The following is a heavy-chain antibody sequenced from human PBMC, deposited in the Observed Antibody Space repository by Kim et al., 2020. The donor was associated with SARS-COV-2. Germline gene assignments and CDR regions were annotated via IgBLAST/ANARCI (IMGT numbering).Heavy chain of an antibody. D-gene: IGHD5-18*01. CDR2: IKQDGSEK. J-gene: IGHJ4*02. V-gene: IGHV3-7*03. Sequence: GGSLRLSCAASGFTFSSYWMSWVRQAPGKGLEWVANIKQDGSEKYYVDSVKGRFTISRDNAKNSLYLQMNSLRAEDTAVYYCAREEVDTAMAALDYWGQGTLVTVSS. CDR1: GFTFSSYW. CDR3: AREEVDTAMAALDY.